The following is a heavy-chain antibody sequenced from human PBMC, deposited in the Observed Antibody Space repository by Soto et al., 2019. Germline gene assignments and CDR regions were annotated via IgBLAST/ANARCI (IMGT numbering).Heavy chain of an antibody. Sequence: PSETLSLTCTVSVSSGNYYWSWIRQPPGKGLEWIGYIYYSGSTNYNPSLKSRVTISVDTPKSQFSLKLSSVTAADTAVYYCARGYYDSSGYQNCFDPWGQGTLVTVSS. CDR2: IYYSGST. CDR3: ARGYYDSSGYQNCFDP. CDR1: VSSGNYY. J-gene: IGHJ5*02. V-gene: IGHV4-61*01. D-gene: IGHD3-22*01.